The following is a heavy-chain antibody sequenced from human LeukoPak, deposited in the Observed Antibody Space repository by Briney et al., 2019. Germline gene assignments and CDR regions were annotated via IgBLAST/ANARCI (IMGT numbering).Heavy chain of an antibody. V-gene: IGHV3-23*01. Sequence: GGSLRLSCTVSGFTVSTNSMSWVRQAPGKGLEWVSTISDSDGSTYYADSVKGRFSISRDNAENTLYLQMNSLRAEDTAVYYCARLNCGSWCNYYYYYMDVWGKGTTVTVSS. CDR1: GFTVSTNS. J-gene: IGHJ6*03. CDR3: ARLNCGSWCNYYYYYMDV. D-gene: IGHD6-13*01. CDR2: ISDSDGST.